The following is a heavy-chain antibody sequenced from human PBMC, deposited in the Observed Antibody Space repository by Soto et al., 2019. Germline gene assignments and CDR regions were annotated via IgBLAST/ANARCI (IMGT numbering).Heavy chain of an antibody. CDR1: GDSVSSNSAA. V-gene: IGHV6-1*01. CDR3: ARETIFGVGKAQDYYYYGMDV. J-gene: IGHJ6*02. D-gene: IGHD3-3*01. Sequence: SQTLSLTCAISGDSVSSNSAAWNWIRQSPPRGLEWLGRTYYRSKWYNDYAVSVKSRITINPDTSENQFSLQLNSVTPEDTAVYYCARETIFGVGKAQDYYYYGMDVWGQGTTVTVSS. CDR2: TYYRSKWYN.